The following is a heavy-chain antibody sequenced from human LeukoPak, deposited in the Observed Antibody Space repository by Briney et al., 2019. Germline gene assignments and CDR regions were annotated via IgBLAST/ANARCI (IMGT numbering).Heavy chain of an antibody. CDR1: GFNFYSYG. D-gene: IGHD3-22*01. J-gene: IGHJ4*02. CDR3: ARAMTLDY. V-gene: IGHV4-59*01. Sequence: KSGGSLRLSCEASGFNFYSYGVNWIRQPPGKGLEWIGYIYYSGSTNYNPSLKSRVTISVDTSKNQFSLKLSSVTAADTAVYYCARAMTLDYWGQGTLVTVSS. CDR2: IYYSGST.